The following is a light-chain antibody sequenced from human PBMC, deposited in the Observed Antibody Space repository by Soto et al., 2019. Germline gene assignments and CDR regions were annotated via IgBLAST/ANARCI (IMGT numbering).Light chain of an antibody. CDR1: QSISTY. J-gene: IGKJ4*01. CDR2: AAS. CDR3: QQYGSSPLT. Sequence: IQMTQSPSSLSASVGDRVTLTCRASQSISTYLRWYQQRPGQAPRLLIYAASSVQTGVPARFSGSGSGTDFTLTISRLEPEDFAVYYCQQYGSSPLTFGGGTKVEIK. V-gene: IGKV1-39*01.